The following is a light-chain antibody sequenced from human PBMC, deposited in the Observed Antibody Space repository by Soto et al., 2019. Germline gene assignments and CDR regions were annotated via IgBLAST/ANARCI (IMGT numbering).Light chain of an antibody. CDR1: SSDVGSYNL. CDR2: EGS. CDR3: CSYAGSSTVV. V-gene: IGLV2-23*01. J-gene: IGLJ2*01. Sequence: QSVLTQPASVSGSRGQSITISCTGTSSDVGSYNLVSWYQQHPGKAPKLMIYEGSKRPSGVSNRFSGSKSGNTASLTISGLQAEDEADYYCCSYAGSSTVVFGGGTKLTVL.